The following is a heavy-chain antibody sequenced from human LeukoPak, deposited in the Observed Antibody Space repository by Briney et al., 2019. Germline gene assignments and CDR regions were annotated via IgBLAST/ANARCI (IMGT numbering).Heavy chain of an antibody. Sequence: AASVKVSCKTSGYSFTDYGITWVRQAPGQGLEWMGWVSGYNGNAVYEQSLHDRITMIADTSTKTAYMELRSLRSDDTAVYYCARDGEIWFGELLTQGGDYWGQGTLVTVSS. CDR3: ARDGEIWFGELLTQGGDY. J-gene: IGHJ4*02. CDR1: GYSFTDYG. V-gene: IGHV1-18*01. D-gene: IGHD3-10*01. CDR2: VSGYNGNA.